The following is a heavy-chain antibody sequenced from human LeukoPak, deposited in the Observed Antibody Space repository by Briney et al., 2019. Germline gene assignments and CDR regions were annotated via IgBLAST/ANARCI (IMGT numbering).Heavy chain of an antibody. J-gene: IGHJ5*02. CDR3: AKMDPTDWFDP. CDR1: GGSISSSSYY. V-gene: IGHV4-39*07. CDR2: INHSGST. Sequence: SETLSLTCTVSGGSISSSSYYWSWIRQPPGKGLEWIGEINHSGSTNYSPSLKSRVTISVDTSKNQFSLRLSSVTAADTAVYYCAKMDPTDWFDPWGQGTLVTVSS. D-gene: IGHD4-11*01.